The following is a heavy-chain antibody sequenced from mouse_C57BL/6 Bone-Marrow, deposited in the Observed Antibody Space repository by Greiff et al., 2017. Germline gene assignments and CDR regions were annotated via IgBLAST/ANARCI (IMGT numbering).Heavy chain of an antibody. Sequence: VQLQQPGAELVKPGASVKLSCKASGYTFTSYWITWVKQRPGQGLEWIGDIYPGSGSTNYNEKFKSKATLTVDTSSSTAYMQLIILTSEDSAVYYCARFSYGSSYCFAYWGQGTLVTVSA. CDR1: GYTFTSYW. CDR3: ARFSYGSSYCFAY. D-gene: IGHD1-1*01. V-gene: IGHV1-55*01. J-gene: IGHJ3*01. CDR2: IYPGSGST.